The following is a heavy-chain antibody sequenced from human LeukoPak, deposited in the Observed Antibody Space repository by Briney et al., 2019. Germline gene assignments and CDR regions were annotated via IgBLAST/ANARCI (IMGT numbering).Heavy chain of an antibody. Sequence: PSETLSLTCTVSGGSISSNNYYWGWIRQPPGKGLEWIGSLYYSGSTHYTPSLKSRITISVDTSKNQFSLKLRSVTAADTAVYYCARLSSQWLIDYWGQGILVTVSS. CDR2: LYYSGST. J-gene: IGHJ4*02. D-gene: IGHD6-19*01. CDR3: ARLSSQWLIDY. V-gene: IGHV4-39*01. CDR1: GGSISSNNYY.